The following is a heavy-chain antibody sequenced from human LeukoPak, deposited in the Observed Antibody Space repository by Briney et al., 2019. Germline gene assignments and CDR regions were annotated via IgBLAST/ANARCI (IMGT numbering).Heavy chain of an antibody. V-gene: IGHV4-34*01. Sequence: SETLSLTCTVSGGSISSYYWSWIRQPPGKGLEWIGEINHSGSTNYNPSLKSRVTISVDTSKNQFSLKLSSVTAADTAVYYCARGGYDFWSGYYTGRFWFDPWGQGTLVTVSS. D-gene: IGHD3-3*01. CDR3: ARGGYDFWSGYYTGRFWFDP. CDR1: GGSISSYY. CDR2: INHSGST. J-gene: IGHJ5*02.